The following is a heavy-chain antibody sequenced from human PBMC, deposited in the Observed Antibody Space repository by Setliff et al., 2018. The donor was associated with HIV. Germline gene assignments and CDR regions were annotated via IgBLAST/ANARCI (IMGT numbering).Heavy chain of an antibody. CDR3: GGTYYNFRSV. V-gene: IGHV4-34*01. CDR2: INHSGNT. J-gene: IGHJ4*02. D-gene: IGHD3-3*01. CDR1: GGSLSGHH. Sequence: PSETLSLTCAVFGGSLSGHHWNWIRQPPGKGLEWIGEINHSGNTEYNSSLKSRVSISVDTSKNHLSLKLTSLTAADTAVYYCGGTYYNFRSVWGQGTLVTVSS.